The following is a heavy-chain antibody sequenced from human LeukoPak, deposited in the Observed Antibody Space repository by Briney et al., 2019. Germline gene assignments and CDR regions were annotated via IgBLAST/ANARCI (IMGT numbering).Heavy chain of an antibody. CDR1: GGSTSGFY. J-gene: IGHJ4*02. V-gene: IGHV4-34*01. CDR3: ARHRGYTFGDY. Sequence: KPSETLSLTCSVSGGSTSGFYWSWIRQPPGKGLEWIGEVTHTGTTNYNPSLKSRVTISVGTTKNQFSLKLNSVTAADTAVYYCARHRGYTFGDYWGQGTLVTVSS. D-gene: IGHD5-18*01. CDR2: VTHTGTT.